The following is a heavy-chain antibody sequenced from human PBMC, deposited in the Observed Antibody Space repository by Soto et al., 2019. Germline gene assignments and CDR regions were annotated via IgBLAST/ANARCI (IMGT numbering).Heavy chain of an antibody. Sequence: ASVKVSCKASGYTFTSYGISSVRQAPGQGLEWMGWISAYNGNTNYAQKLQGRVTMTTDTSTSTAYMELRSLRSDDTAVYYCARSSGSAPRHDFWSAYYNYRGQGTLVTVSS. CDR1: GYTFTSYG. CDR3: ARSSGSAPRHDFWSAYYNY. D-gene: IGHD3-3*01. J-gene: IGHJ4*02. CDR2: ISAYNGNT. V-gene: IGHV1-18*01.